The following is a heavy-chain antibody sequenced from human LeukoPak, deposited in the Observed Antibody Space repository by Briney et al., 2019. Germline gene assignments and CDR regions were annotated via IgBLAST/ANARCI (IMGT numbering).Heavy chain of an antibody. J-gene: IGHJ4*02. CDR1: GGTFSSYA. CDR2: IIPIFGTA. D-gene: IGHD3-22*01. V-gene: IGHV1-69*13. Sequence: ASVKVSCKASGGTFSSYAISWVRQAPGQGLEWMGGIIPIFGTANYAQKFQGRVTITADESTSTAYMELSSLRSEDTAVYYCASNYYDSSGYYSLFDYWGQGTLVTVSS. CDR3: ASNYYDSSGYYSLFDY.